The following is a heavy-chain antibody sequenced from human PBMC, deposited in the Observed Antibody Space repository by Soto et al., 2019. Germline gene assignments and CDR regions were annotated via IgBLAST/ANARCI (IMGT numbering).Heavy chain of an antibody. CDR3: ARLRLAFGVVPYPTLRAHNWFDP. J-gene: IGHJ5*02. D-gene: IGHD3-3*01. Sequence: SETLSLTCTVSGDSISRRSYYWGWIRQPPGKGLEWIGEINHSGSTNYNPSLKSRVTISVDTSKNQFSLKLSSVTAADTAVYYCARLRLAFGVVPYPTLRAHNWFDPWGQGTLVTVSS. CDR2: INHSGST. CDR1: GDSISRRSYY. V-gene: IGHV4-39*07.